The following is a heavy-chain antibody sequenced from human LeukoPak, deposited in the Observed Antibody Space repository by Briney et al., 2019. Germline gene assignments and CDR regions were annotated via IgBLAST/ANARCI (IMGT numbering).Heavy chain of an antibody. CDR1: GGSISSGSYY. J-gene: IGHJ6*03. V-gene: IGHV4-61*02. Sequence: SETLSLTCTVSGGSISSGSYYWSWIRQPAGKGLEWIGRIYTSGSTNYNPSLKSRVTISVDTSKNQFSLKLSSVTAADTAVYYCGSDMAVWGKGTTVTVSS. CDR2: IYTSGST. CDR3: GSDMAV.